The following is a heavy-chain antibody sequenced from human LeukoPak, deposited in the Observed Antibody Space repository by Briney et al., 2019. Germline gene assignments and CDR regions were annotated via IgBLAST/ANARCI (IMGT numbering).Heavy chain of an antibody. J-gene: IGHJ4*02. D-gene: IGHD7-27*01. CDR2: INHSGST. CDR1: GGSFSGYY. V-gene: IGHV4-34*01. Sequence: PSETLSLTCAVYGGSFSGYYWSWIRQPPGKGLEWIGEINHSGSTNYNPSLKSRVTISVDTSKNQFSLKLSSVTAADTAVYYCARLGSKAISGGYWGQGTLVTVSS. CDR3: ARLGSKAISGGY.